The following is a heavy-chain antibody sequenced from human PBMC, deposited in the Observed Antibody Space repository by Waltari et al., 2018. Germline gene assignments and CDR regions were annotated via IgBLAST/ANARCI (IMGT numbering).Heavy chain of an antibody. J-gene: IGHJ6*02. CDR2: ISGSGGST. CDR3: AKGGVGRVYYYYGMDV. Sequence: EVQLLESGGGLVQPGGSLRLSCAASGFTFSSYAMSWVRQAPGKGLEWVSAISGSGGSTYYADSVKGRFTISRDNSKNTLYLQMNSLRAEDTAVYYCAKGGVGRVYYYYGMDVWGQGTTVTVSS. CDR1: GFTFSSYA. V-gene: IGHV3-23*01. D-gene: IGHD1-26*01.